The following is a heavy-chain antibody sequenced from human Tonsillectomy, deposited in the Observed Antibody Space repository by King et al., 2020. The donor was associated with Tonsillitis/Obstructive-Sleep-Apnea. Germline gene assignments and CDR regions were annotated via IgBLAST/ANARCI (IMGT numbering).Heavy chain of an antibody. CDR3: ARAEMSTISAFSLDS. V-gene: IGHV2-26*01. CDR2: IFSNVDK. D-gene: IGHD5-24*01. CDR1: GFSLSNAAMG. J-gene: IGHJ4*02. Sequence: VTLKESGPVLVKPTETLTLTCTVSGFSLSNAAMGVNWIRQPPGKALEWLAYIFSNVDKSYSPSLKSRLTISKDASKSQVVLTMTNMEPVDTATYYCARAEMSTISAFSLDSWGQGILVTVSS.